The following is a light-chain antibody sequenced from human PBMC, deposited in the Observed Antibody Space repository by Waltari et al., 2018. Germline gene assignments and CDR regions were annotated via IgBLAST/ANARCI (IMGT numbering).Light chain of an antibody. V-gene: IGKV4-1*01. CDR3: QKYYSIPLS. J-gene: IGKJ4*01. CDR2: CAS. Sequence: SVLSISKKENYLARYQQKPGPSAKRLSYCASTRGSGVSDRISGSGSGKEFTLTITSLQAEDVALYYCQKYYSIPLSFGGGTKVEIK. CDR1: SVLSISKKENY.